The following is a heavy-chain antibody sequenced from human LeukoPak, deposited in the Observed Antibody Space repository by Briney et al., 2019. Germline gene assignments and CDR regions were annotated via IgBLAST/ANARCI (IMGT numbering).Heavy chain of an antibody. CDR2: IYYSGST. D-gene: IGHD6-13*01. CDR1: GGSISSYY. Sequence: YPSETLSLTCTVSGGSISSYYWSWIRQPPGKGLEWIGYIYYSGSTNYNPSLKSRVTISVDTSKNQFSLKLSSVTAADTAVYYCARRNSAAAGPRGFDYWGQGTLVTVSS. CDR3: ARRNSAAAGPRGFDY. V-gene: IGHV4-59*01. J-gene: IGHJ4*02.